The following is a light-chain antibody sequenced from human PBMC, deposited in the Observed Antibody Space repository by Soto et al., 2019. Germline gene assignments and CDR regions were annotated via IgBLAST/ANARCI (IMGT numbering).Light chain of an antibody. V-gene: IGKV3-20*01. J-gene: IGKJ1*01. CDR3: HQYGSSPRT. Sequence: EIVLTQSPGTLSLSPGERATLSCRASQTVSSSYLAWYQQKPGQTPRLLIYGASSRATGIPDRFNGSGSGTDFTLIISRLEPEDFAVYYCHQYGSSPRTFGQGTKV. CDR1: QTVSSSY. CDR2: GAS.